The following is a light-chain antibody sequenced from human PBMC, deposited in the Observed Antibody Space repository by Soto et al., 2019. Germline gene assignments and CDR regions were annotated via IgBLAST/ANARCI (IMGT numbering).Light chain of an antibody. CDR1: SSNIGAGYD. J-gene: IGLJ2*01. CDR3: QSYHSLLSGVV. CDR2: GNS. Sequence: QLVLTQPPSVSGAPGQRVTISCTGSSSNIGAGYDVHWYQQLPGTAPKVLIYGNSNRPSGVPDRFSGSKSGTSASLAIPGLQPGDGADDHCQSYHSLLSGVVFGGGTKRTVL. V-gene: IGLV1-40*01.